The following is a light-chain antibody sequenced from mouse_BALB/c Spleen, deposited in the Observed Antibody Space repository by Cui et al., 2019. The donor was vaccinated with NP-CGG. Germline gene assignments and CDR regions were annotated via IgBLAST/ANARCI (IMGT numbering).Light chain of an antibody. CDR3: ALWYSNHWV. J-gene: IGLJ1*01. Sequence: QAVVPQESALTTSPGETVTLTCRSSTGAVTPSNYANWVQEKPDHLFTGLIGGTNNRAPGIPARFSGSLIGDKAALTITGAQIEDEAIYFCALWYSNHWVFGGGTKLTVL. V-gene: IGLV1*01. CDR2: GTN. CDR1: TGAVTPSNY.